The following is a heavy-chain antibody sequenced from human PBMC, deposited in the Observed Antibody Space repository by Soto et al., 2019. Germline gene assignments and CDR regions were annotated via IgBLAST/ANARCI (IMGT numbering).Heavy chain of an antibody. D-gene: IGHD3-22*01. CDR1: GYTFTSYD. CDR2: MNPNSGNT. Sequence: ASVKVSCKASGYTFTSYDINWVRQATGQGLEWMGWMNPNSGNTGYAQKFQGRVTMTRNTSISTAYMELSSLRSEDTAVYYCASGRPPGFYYYDSSGYPNWFDPWGQGTLVTVSS. V-gene: IGHV1-8*01. CDR3: ASGRPPGFYYYDSSGYPNWFDP. J-gene: IGHJ5*02.